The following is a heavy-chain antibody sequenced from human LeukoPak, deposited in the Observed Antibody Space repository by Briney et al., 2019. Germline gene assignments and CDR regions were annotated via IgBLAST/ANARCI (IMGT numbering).Heavy chain of an antibody. CDR3: ARDQHDHVWGSYRAYFDY. J-gene: IGHJ4*02. Sequence: GASVTVSCKASGYTFTNYGISWVRQAPGQGLEWMGNINPYNGNTNYAQNLQGRVTMTTDTSTNTAYMELRSLRSDDTAVYYCARDQHDHVWGSYRAYFDYWGQGTLVTVSS. CDR2: INPYNGNT. CDR1: GYTFTNYG. D-gene: IGHD3-16*02. V-gene: IGHV1-18*01.